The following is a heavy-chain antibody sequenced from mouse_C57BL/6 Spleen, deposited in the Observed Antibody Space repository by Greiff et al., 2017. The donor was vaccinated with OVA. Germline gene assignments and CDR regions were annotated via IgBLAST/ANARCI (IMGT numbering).Heavy chain of an antibody. D-gene: IGHD4-1*01. CDR1: GYTFTDYY. V-gene: IGHV1-26*01. J-gene: IGHJ2*01. CDR3: AGNWDDFDY. CDR2: INPNNGGT. Sequence: EVQLQQSGPELVKPGASVKISCKASGYTFTDYYMNWVKQSHGKSLEWIGDINPNNGGTSYNQKFKGKATLTVDKSSSTAYMELRSLTSEDSAVYYCAGNWDDFDYWGQGTTLTVSS.